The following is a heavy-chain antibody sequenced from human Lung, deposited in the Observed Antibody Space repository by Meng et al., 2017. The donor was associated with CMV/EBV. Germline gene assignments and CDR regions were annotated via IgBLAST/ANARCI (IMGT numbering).Heavy chain of an antibody. CDR2: ISAYNGNT. Sequence: ASXXVSXKASGYTFTSYGISWVRQAPGQGLEWMGWISAYNGNTNYAQKLQGRVTMTTDTSTSTAYMELRSLRSDETAVYYCARNPLYCSSTSCYIPGNYYYYYGMDVXGQGXTVTVSS. CDR3: ARNPLYCSSTSCYIPGNYYYYYGMDV. V-gene: IGHV1-18*01. D-gene: IGHD2-2*02. CDR1: GYTFTSYG. J-gene: IGHJ6*02.